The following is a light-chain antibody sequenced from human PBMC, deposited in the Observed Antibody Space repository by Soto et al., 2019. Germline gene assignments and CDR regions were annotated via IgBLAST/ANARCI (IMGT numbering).Light chain of an antibody. CDR1: SSDVGDWNY. J-gene: IGLJ1*01. CDR2: EVS. CDR3: GSYTSSTTLLV. Sequence: ALTQPASVSGSPGQSITISCTGTSSDVGDWNYVSWYQQHPGKAPRVMIYEVSNRPSGVSDRFSGSKSGNTASLTISGLQPDDEADYFCGSYTSSTTLLVFGGGTKVTVL. V-gene: IGLV2-14*01.